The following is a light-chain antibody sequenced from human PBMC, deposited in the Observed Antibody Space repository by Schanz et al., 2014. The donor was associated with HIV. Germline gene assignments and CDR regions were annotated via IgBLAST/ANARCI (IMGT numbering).Light chain of an antibody. J-gene: IGLJ2*01. CDR1: SSDVGSYNL. CDR2: EVS. Sequence: QSVLTQPASVSGSPGQSITISCPGTSSDVGSYNLVSWYQQHPGKAPKLMIYEVSKRPSGVSNRFSGSKSGNTASLTFSGLQAEDEADYYCCSYAGTSTFVVFGGGTKLTVL. CDR3: CSYAGTSTFVV. V-gene: IGLV2-23*02.